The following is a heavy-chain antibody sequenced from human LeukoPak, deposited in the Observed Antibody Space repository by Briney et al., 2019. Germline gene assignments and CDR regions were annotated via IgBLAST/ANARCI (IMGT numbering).Heavy chain of an antibody. CDR1: GFTFSSYG. V-gene: IGHV3-33*06. D-gene: IGHD6-19*01. Sequence: GGSLRLSCAASGFTFSSYGMHWVRQAPGKGLEWVAVIWYDGSNKYYADSVKGRFTISRDNSKNTLYLQMNSLRAVDTAAYYCAKELQAGWYYFDYWGQGTLVTVSS. CDR2: IWYDGSNK. CDR3: AKELQAGWYYFDY. J-gene: IGHJ4*02.